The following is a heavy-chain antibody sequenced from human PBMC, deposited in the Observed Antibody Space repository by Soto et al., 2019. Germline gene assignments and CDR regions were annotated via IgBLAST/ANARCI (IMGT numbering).Heavy chain of an antibody. CDR3: AREGDYSYGMDV. V-gene: IGHV3-53*01. CDR2: IYSGGST. J-gene: IGHJ6*02. Sequence: VGSLRLSCASSGFTVSSNYMSWVRQAPGKGLEWVSVIYSGGSTYYADSVKGRFTISRDNSKNTLYLQMNSLRAEDTAVYYCAREGDYSYGMDVWGQGITVTVSS. CDR1: GFTVSSNY.